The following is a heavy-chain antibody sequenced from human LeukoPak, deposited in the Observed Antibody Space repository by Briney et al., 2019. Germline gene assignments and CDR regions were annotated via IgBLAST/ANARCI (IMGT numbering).Heavy chain of an antibody. J-gene: IGHJ4*02. CDR3: ARDKIVGATFLDY. CDR1: GFTFSRNW. Sequence: GGSLRLSCAASGFTFSRNWMHWVRQAPGKGLVWVSRINSDGYSTTYADSVRGRFTISRDNAKNSLYLQMNSLRAEDTAVYYCARDKIVGATFLDYWGQGTLVTVSS. D-gene: IGHD1-26*01. V-gene: IGHV3-74*01. CDR2: INSDGYST.